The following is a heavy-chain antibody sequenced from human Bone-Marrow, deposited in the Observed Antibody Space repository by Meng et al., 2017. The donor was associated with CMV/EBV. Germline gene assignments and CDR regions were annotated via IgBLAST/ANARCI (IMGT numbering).Heavy chain of an antibody. J-gene: IGHJ6*02. CDR1: GFTFSTYG. CDR3: ARDACDHYYYYYGMDV. V-gene: IGHV3-33*01. Sequence: GGSLRLSCAASGFTFSTYGMHWVRQTPGKGLEWLTVIWYDGSNTYYADSVKGRFIISRDNSRNTLYLQMNSLRVEDTAVYYCARDACDHYYYYYGMDVWGQGTTVTVSS. D-gene: IGHD3-16*01. CDR2: IWYDGSNT.